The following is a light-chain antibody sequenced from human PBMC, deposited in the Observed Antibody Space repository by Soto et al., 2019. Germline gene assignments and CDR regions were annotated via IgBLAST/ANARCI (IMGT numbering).Light chain of an antibody. CDR1: SSDVGGYNY. CDR2: DVS. Sequence: QSVLXQPASVSGSPGQSITISCTGTSSDVGGYNYVSWYQQHPGKAPKVMIYDVSNRPSGVSNRFSGSKSGNTASLTISGLQTEDEADYYCSSYTSSNSHIFGTGTKVTVL. CDR3: SSYTSSNSHI. V-gene: IGLV2-14*03. J-gene: IGLJ1*01.